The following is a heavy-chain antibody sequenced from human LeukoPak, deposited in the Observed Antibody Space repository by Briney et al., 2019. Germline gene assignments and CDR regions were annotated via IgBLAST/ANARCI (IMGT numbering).Heavy chain of an antibody. D-gene: IGHD6-13*01. V-gene: IGHV1-69*01. CDR2: NIPIFGTA. Sequence: SVKVSCKASGGTFSSYAISWVRQAPGQGLEWMGGNIPIFGTANYAQKFQGRVTITADESTSTAYMELSSLRSEDTAVYYCARGISSSWYQDYWGQGTLVTVSS. J-gene: IGHJ4*02. CDR1: GGTFSSYA. CDR3: ARGISSSWYQDY.